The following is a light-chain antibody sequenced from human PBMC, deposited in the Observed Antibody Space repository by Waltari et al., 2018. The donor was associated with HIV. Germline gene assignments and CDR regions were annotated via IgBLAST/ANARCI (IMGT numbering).Light chain of an antibody. Sequence: DIQLTQSPSFLSASVGDRVTVACRASQDISDFLAWYQRKPGIAPSLLIYDASILSAGVPARFRGSGSGTEFTLTISILQPEDFASYYCQQLHTFPLTFGGGTKV. V-gene: IGKV1-9*01. CDR1: QDISDF. J-gene: IGKJ4*01. CDR3: QQLHTFPLT. CDR2: DAS.